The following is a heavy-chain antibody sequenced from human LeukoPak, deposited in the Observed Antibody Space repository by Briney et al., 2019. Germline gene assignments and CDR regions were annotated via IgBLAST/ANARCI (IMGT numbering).Heavy chain of an antibody. J-gene: IGHJ6*02. CDR3: AREGSRGDYYYGMDV. CDR1: GYTFTGYY. Sequence: ASVKVSCKASGYTFTGYYMHWVRQAPGQGLEWMGWINPNSGGTNYAQKFQGWVTMTRDTSISTAYMELSRLRSDDTAVYYCAREGSRGDYYYGMDVWGQGTTVTVSS. CDR2: INPNSGGT. D-gene: IGHD6-13*01. V-gene: IGHV1-2*04.